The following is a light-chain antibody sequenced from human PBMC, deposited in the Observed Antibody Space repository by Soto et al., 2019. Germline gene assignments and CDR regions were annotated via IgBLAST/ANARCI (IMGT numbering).Light chain of an antibody. V-gene: IGKV3-15*01. Sequence: EVVLTQSPATLSVSPGERATLSCRASQTVGTNLAWYQQRPGQAPRLLIYGASTRATGIPARFGGSGSGSEFTLTISSLQSDDFAVYYCEQYNSYYTLGQGTKLEIK. CDR1: QTVGTN. J-gene: IGKJ2*01. CDR2: GAS. CDR3: EQYNSYYT.